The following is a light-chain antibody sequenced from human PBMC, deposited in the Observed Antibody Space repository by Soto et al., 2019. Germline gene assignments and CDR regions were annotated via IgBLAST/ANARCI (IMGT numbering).Light chain of an antibody. Sequence: DIQMTQSPSTLSASVGDRVTITCRASQSISSSLAWHQQKPGKAPQLLIEKASTLESGVPSRFSGSGSGTDFTLTINSLQPEDYATYYCQQFHSFPITFGQGTRLEIK. V-gene: IGKV1-5*03. CDR3: QQFHSFPIT. J-gene: IGKJ5*01. CDR1: QSISSS. CDR2: KAS.